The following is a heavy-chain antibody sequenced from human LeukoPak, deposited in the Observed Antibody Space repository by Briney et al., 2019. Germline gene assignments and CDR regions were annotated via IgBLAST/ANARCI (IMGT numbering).Heavy chain of an antibody. CDR2: IKSKTDGGTT. J-gene: IGHJ4*02. V-gene: IGHV3-15*01. D-gene: IGHD3-3*01. CDR1: GFTFSSYA. Sequence: PGGSLRLSCAASGFTFSSYAMSWVRQAPGKGLEWVGRIKSKTDGGTTDYAAPVKGRFTISRDDSKNTLYLQMNSLKTEDTAVYYCITDEYYDFWSGYHHYFDYWGQGTLVTVSS. CDR3: ITDEYYDFWSGYHHYFDY.